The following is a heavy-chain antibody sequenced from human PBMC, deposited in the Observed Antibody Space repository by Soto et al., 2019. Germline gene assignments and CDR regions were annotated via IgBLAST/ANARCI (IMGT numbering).Heavy chain of an antibody. D-gene: IGHD3-10*01. CDR2: IYSGGYT. CDR3: ASGPGGGGY. CDR1: GFTVSNNY. Sequence: EVQLVESGGGLIQPGGSLRLSCAVSGFTVSNNYMSWVRQAPGKGLEGVSVIYSGGYTAYGDSVKGRFTISRDNSKNTIYLQRNSLGAEDRAVFFWASGPGGGGYWGQGTLVTVSS. V-gene: IGHV3-53*01. J-gene: IGHJ4*02.